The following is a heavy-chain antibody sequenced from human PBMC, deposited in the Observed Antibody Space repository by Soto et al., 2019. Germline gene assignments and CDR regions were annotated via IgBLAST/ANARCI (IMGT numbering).Heavy chain of an antibody. D-gene: IGHD4-17*01. CDR2: IIPISGAA. CDR3: ARDMTRTVVTYFDF. CDR1: GGTFSNYV. J-gene: IGHJ4*02. V-gene: IGHV1-69*06. Sequence: QVQLVQSGAEVKKPGSSVKVSCKASGGTFSNYVVNWVRQAPGQGLEWMGMIIPISGAANYAQKFQGRGTIPADKSTSTSYMELTSLSSEDTAVYYCARDMTRTVVTYFDFWGQGTLVTVSS.